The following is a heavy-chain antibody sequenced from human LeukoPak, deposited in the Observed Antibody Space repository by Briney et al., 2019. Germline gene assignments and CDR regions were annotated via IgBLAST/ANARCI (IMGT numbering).Heavy chain of an antibody. Sequence: GGSLRLSCAASGFTFDDYGMSWVRQAPGKGLEWVSGINWNGGSTGYADSVKGRFTISRDNAKNSLYPQMNSLRAEDTALYHCARGLGYCSSTSCGGAFDIWGQGTMVTVSS. CDR3: ARGLGYCSSTSCGGAFDI. D-gene: IGHD2-2*01. CDR2: INWNGGST. V-gene: IGHV3-20*01. J-gene: IGHJ3*02. CDR1: GFTFDDYG.